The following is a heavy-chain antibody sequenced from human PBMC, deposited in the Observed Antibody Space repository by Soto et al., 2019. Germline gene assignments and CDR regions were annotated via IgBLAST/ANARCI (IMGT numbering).Heavy chain of an antibody. CDR2: VSWNSGRI. V-gene: IGHV3-9*01. CDR1: GFTFDDYA. D-gene: IGHD3-10*02. CDR3: IKAMFWGGDGYNCDYYNAMDV. J-gene: IGHJ6*02. Sequence: PGGSLRLSCAASGFTFDDYAMYWVRQVPGKGLEWVSGVSWNSGRIGYADSVKGRFTISRDNAKNSLYLQMNSLRPEDTALYYCIKAMFWGGDGYNCDYYNAMDVWGQGTTVTVSS.